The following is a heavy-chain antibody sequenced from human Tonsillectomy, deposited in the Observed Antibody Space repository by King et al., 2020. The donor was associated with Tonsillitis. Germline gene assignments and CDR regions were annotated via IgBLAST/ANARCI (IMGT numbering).Heavy chain of an antibody. V-gene: IGHV4-39*01. CDR1: GASISTSDQY. CDR2: LSYSGTS. J-gene: IGHJ4*02. CDR3: ARYVSGSFDY. Sequence: QLQESGPGVVKPSETLSLTCTVSGASISTSDQYWAWIRQPPGKGLKWIGYLSYSGTSFYNPSLKSRITISGVTSVNRFSLRLSSVTAADTSVYFCARYVSGSFDYWGQGALVTVSS. D-gene: IGHD1-26*01.